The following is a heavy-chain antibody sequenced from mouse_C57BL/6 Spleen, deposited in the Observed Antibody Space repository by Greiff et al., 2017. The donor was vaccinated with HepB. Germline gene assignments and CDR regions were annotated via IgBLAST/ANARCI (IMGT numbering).Heavy chain of an antibody. CDR3: ARHGTGTSLDY. V-gene: IGHV5-12*01. Sequence: DVKLVESGGGLVQPGGSLKLSCAASGFTFSDYYMYWVRQTPEKRLEWVAYISNGGGSTYYPDTVKGRFTISRDNAKNTLYLQMSRLKSEDTAMYYCARHGTGTSLDYWGQGTTLTVSS. CDR2: ISNGGGST. D-gene: IGHD4-1*01. CDR1: GFTFSDYY. J-gene: IGHJ2*01.